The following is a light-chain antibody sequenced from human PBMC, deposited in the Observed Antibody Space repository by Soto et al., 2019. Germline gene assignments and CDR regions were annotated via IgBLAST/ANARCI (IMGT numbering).Light chain of an antibody. CDR1: PSVSSSY. Sequence: EIVLTQSPGTLSLSPGERATLSCRARPSVSSSYLAWYQQKPGQAPRLLIYGASFRATGIPDRFSGIGSGTDFTLTISRLEPEDFAVYYCQQYGSSPVTFGQGTKLEIK. CDR2: GAS. CDR3: QQYGSSPVT. V-gene: IGKV3-20*01. J-gene: IGKJ2*01.